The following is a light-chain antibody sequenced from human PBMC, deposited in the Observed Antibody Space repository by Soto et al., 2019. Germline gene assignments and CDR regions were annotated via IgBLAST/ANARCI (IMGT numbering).Light chain of an antibody. CDR3: QQYTAWPLT. CDR1: QSVTSNY. Sequence: EVVMTQSPATLSVSPGEGATLSCRASQSVTSNYLAWYQQKPGKAPRLLIHGISNRATGVPDRFSGSGSGTDFILTISRLEPEDFAVYYCQQYTAWPLTFGQGTKVEVK. V-gene: IGKV3-20*01. J-gene: IGKJ1*01. CDR2: GIS.